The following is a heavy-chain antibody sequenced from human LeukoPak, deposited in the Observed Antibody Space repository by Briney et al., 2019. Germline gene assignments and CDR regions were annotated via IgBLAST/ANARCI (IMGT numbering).Heavy chain of an antibody. CDR3: ARDYAVGESFDI. Sequence: GGSLRLSCAASGFTFSSYWMHWVRQAPGEGLVWVARTTSDGSSTSHADSAKGRFTISRDNAKNTLYLQMNSLRAEDTAVYYCARDYAVGESFDIWGQGTLVTVSS. V-gene: IGHV3-74*01. CDR2: TTSDGSST. CDR1: GFTFSSYW. J-gene: IGHJ3*02. D-gene: IGHD3-16*01.